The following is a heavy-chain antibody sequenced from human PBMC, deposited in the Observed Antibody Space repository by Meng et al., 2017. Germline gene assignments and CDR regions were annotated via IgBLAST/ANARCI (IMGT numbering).Heavy chain of an antibody. CDR3: ARELVGLERRGDYYGMDV. CDR2: ISYDGSNK. D-gene: IGHD1-1*01. Sequence: GESLKISCAASGFTFSSYAMHWVRQAPGKGLEWVAVISYDGSNKYYADSVKGRFTISRDNSKNTLYLQMNSLRAEDTAVYYCARELVGLERRGDYYGMDVWGQGTTVTVSS. V-gene: IGHV3-30*01. J-gene: IGHJ6*02. CDR1: GFTFSSYA.